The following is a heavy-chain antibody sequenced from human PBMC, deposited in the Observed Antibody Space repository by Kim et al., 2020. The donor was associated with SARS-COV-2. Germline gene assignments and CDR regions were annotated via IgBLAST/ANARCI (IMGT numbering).Heavy chain of an antibody. CDR2: INHSGST. Sequence: SETLSLTCAVYGGSFSGYYWSWIRQPPGKGLEWIGEINHSGSTNYNPSLKSRVTISVDTSKNQFSLKLSSVTAADTAVYYCARPGQQLVPRGFDYWGQGTLVTVSS. CDR3: ARPGQQLVPRGFDY. V-gene: IGHV4-34*01. CDR1: GGSFSGYY. D-gene: IGHD6-13*01. J-gene: IGHJ4*02.